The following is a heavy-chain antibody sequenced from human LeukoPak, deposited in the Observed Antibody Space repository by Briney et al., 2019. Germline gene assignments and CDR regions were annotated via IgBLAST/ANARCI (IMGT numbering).Heavy chain of an antibody. J-gene: IGHJ5*02. D-gene: IGHD6-13*01. CDR1: GFTFSSYA. CDR3: AKGAAAGQVDWFDP. V-gene: IGHV3-23*01. Sequence: PGGSLRLSCAASGFTFSSYAMIWVRQAPGKGLEWVSTVSGGGGGTYYADSVKGRFTISRDNSRNTLYLQMNSLRGEDTAVYYCAKGAAAGQVDWFDPWGQGTLVTVSS. CDR2: VSGGGGGT.